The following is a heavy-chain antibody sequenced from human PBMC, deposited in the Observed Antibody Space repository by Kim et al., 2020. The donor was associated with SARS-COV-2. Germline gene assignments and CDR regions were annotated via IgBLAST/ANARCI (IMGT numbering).Heavy chain of an antibody. CDR3: AREDILNYGYRCVDDAFDI. Sequence: GGSLRLSCAASGFTFNNYYMSWVRQAPGKGLEWVANINQDGREKYYVDSVRGRFTISRDNAKNSLILQMNSLRAEDTAVYFCAREDILNYGYRCVDDAFDIWGRGTLVTVSS. CDR1: GFTFNNYY. V-gene: IGHV3-7*03. CDR2: INQDGREK. D-gene: IGHD5-18*01. J-gene: IGHJ3*02.